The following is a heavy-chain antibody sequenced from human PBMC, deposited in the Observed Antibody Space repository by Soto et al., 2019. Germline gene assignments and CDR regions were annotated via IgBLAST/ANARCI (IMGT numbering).Heavy chain of an antibody. CDR2: SRNKAKSYTT. CDR1: GFTFSDHY. Sequence: EEQLVESGGGLVQPGGSLTLSCVGSGFTFSDHYMEWVRQAPGKGLEWVVRSRNKAKSYTTDYAASVKGRFTISRDPSKNSLYLQMNNLKIEDTAVYYCSRLEGGWGQGTRVTVSS. J-gene: IGHJ4*02. CDR3: SRLEGG. V-gene: IGHV3-72*01. D-gene: IGHD3-3*01.